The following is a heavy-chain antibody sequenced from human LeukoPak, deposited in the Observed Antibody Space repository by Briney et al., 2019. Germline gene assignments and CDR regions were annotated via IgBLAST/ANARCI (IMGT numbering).Heavy chain of an antibody. J-gene: IGHJ4*02. CDR3: ARDQGQDGYKVQSPFDD. D-gene: IGHD5-24*01. CDR2: IIPIFGTA. V-gene: IGHV1-69*13. Sequence: GASVKVSCKASGGTFSSYAISWVRQAPGQGLEWMGGIIPIFGTANYAQKFQGRVTITADESTSTAYMELSSLRSEDTAVYYCARDQGQDGYKVQSPFDDWGQGTLVTVSS. CDR1: GGTFSSYA.